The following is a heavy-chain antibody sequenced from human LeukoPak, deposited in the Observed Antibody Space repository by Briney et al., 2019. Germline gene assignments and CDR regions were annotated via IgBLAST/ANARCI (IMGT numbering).Heavy chain of an antibody. CDR2: ISSSSSYI. J-gene: IGHJ4*02. D-gene: IGHD5-18*01. CDR1: GFAFSSYS. V-gene: IGHV3-21*01. CDR3: ARDRLWLPRLFDY. Sequence: PGGSLRLSCAASGFAFSSYSMNWVRQAPGKGLEWVSSISSSSSYIYYADSVKGRFTISRDNAKNSLYLQMNSLRAEDTAVYYCARDRLWLPRLFDYWGQGTLVTVSS.